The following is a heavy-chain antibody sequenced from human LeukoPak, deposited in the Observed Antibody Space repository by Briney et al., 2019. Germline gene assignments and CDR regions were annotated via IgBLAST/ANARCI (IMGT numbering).Heavy chain of an antibody. CDR1: GFTFSRHS. Sequence: GSLRLSCAASGFTFSRHSIHWVRQAPGKGLDWVSSISGGSFYIYYADSVKGRFTVSRDDAKNSVYLQMNSLRDEDTAIYYCTAGHAILGSTCSAYWGQGTLLTVSS. V-gene: IGHV3-21*01. D-gene: IGHD3-10*02. CDR3: TAGHAILGSTCSAY. J-gene: IGHJ4*02. CDR2: ISGGSFYI.